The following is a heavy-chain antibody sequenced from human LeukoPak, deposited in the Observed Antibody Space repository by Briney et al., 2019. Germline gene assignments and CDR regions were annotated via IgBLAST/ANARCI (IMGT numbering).Heavy chain of an antibody. J-gene: IGHJ4*02. V-gene: IGHV4-34*01. D-gene: IGHD3-22*01. CDR1: GGSFSGYY. CDR3: ARGGATYYYDSSGYYLGS. CDR2: INHSGST. Sequence: SETLSLTCAVYGGSFSGYYWSWIRQPPGKGLEWIGEINHSGSTNYNPSLKSRVTISVDTSKYQFSLKLSSVTAADTAVYYCARGGATYYYDSSGYYLGSWGQGTLVTVSS.